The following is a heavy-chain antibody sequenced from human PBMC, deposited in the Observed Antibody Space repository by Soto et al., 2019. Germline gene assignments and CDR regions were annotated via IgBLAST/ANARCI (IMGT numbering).Heavy chain of an antibody. CDR3: VKDPNWEWGY. Sequence: VHLLESGGGLVQPGGSLRLSCVASGFTFSNYDMNWVRQSPGRGLDYVANINGPGVSTYYADAVKGRFTISRDNSKNTLYLQMNSLRVDDTALYYCVKDPNWEWGYWGQGTLVTVSS. D-gene: IGHD1-1*01. J-gene: IGHJ4*02. CDR2: INGPGVST. CDR1: GFTFSNYD. V-gene: IGHV3-23*01.